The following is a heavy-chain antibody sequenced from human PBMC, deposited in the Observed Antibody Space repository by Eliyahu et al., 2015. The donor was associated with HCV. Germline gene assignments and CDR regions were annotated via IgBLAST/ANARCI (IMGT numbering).Heavy chain of an antibody. Sequence: QVQLQQWGAGLLKPSETLSLTCAVYGGSFSGYYWSWIRQPPGKGLEWIGEINHSGSTNYNPSLKSRVTISVDTSKNQFSLKLSSVTAADTAVYYCARARRAMILTNWGQGTLVTVSS. CDR1: GGSFSGYY. CDR2: INHSGST. V-gene: IGHV4-34*01. J-gene: IGHJ4*02. D-gene: IGHD3-22*01. CDR3: ARARRAMILTN.